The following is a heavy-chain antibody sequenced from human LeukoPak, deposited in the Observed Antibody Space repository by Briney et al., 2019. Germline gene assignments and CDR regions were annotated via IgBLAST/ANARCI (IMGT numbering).Heavy chain of an antibody. CDR1: GGSISSYY. J-gene: IGHJ4*02. V-gene: IGHV4-59*01. D-gene: IGHD3-10*01. CDR2: IYYSGST. CDR3: ASQLYGSGSYFYY. Sequence: PSETLSLTCTVSGGSISSYYWSWIRQPPGKGLEWIGYIYYSGSTNYNPSLKSRVTISVDTSKNQFSLKLSSVTAADTAVYYCASQLYGSGSYFYYWGQGTLVTVSS.